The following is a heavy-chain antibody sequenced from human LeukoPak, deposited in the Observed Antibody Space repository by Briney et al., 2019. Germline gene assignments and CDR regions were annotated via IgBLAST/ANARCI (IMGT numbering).Heavy chain of an antibody. V-gene: IGHV6-1*01. J-gene: IGHJ4*02. Sequence: SQTLSLTCAISGDSVSSNSAAWNWIRQSPSRGLEWLGRTYNRSKWYNNYAVSVKSRITINPDTSKNQFSLQLSSVTPEDTAVYYCARDTWAIFGVVIVLDYWGQGTLVTVSS. CDR2: TYNRSKWYN. CDR1: GDSVSSNSAA. CDR3: ARDTWAIFGVVIVLDY. D-gene: IGHD3-3*01.